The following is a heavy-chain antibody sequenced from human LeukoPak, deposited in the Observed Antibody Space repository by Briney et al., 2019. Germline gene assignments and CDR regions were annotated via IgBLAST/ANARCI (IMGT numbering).Heavy chain of an antibody. V-gene: IGHV4-61*02. CDR2: VYASGST. D-gene: IGHD3-3*01. J-gene: IGHJ4*02. CDR3: TRVHLEEGLHLDY. CDR1: GVSISSGSSF. Sequence: PSETLSLTCTVSGVSISSGSSFWSWIRQPAGKGLEWVGRVYASGSTDYNPSLKSRVTISMDTSKNQFSLKLTSVTASDTAVYFCTRVHLEEGLHLDYWGQGTLVTVSS.